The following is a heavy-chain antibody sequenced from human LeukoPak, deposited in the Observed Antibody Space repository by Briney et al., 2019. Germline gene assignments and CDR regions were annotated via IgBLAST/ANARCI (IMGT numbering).Heavy chain of an antibody. CDR2: IYYSGST. CDR3: ARAIQRSSGWYEYYYYMDV. J-gene: IGHJ6*03. V-gene: IGHV4-59*01. D-gene: IGHD6-19*01. CDR1: GGSISSYY. Sequence: SETLSLTCTVSGGSISSYYWSWIRQPPGKGLEWIGYIYYSGSTNYNPSLKSRVTISVDTSKNQFSLKLSSVTAADTAVYYCARAIQRSSGWYEYYYYMDVWGKGTTVTVSS.